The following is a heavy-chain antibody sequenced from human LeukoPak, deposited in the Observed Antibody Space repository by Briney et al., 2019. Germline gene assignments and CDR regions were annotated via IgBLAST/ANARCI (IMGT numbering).Heavy chain of an antibody. CDR2: IYTSGST. Sequence: SETLSLTCTVSGGSISSGSYYWSWIRQPAGKGLEWIGRIYTSGSTNYNPSLKSRVTISVDTSKNQFSLKLSSVTAADTAVYYCARRHMVRGVIRGVGDYYYMDVWGKGTTVTISS. D-gene: IGHD3-10*01. CDR1: GGSISSGSYY. V-gene: IGHV4-61*02. CDR3: ARRHMVRGVIRGVGDYYYMDV. J-gene: IGHJ6*03.